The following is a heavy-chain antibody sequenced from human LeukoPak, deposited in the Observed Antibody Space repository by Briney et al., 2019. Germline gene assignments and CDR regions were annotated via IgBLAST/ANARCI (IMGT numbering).Heavy chain of an antibody. CDR3: AREGMVRGVTDAFDI. D-gene: IGHD3-10*01. V-gene: IGHV3-30-3*01. CDR1: GFTFSSYA. CDR2: ISYDGSNK. Sequence: GGSLRLSCAASGFTFSSYAMHWVRQAPGKGLEWVAVISYDGSNKYYADSVKGRFTISRDNSKNTLYLQMNSLRAEDTAVYYCAREGMVRGVTDAFDIWGQGTMVTVSS. J-gene: IGHJ3*02.